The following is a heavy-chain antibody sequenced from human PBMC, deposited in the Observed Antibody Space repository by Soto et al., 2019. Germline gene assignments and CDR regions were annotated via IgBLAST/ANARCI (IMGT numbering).Heavy chain of an antibody. CDR2: INHSGST. Sequence: SETLSLTCAVYGGSFSGYYWSWIRQPPGKGLEWIGEINHSGSTNYNPSLKSRVTISVDTSKNQFSLKLSSVTAADTAVYYCARGLNYDFWSGYYGPNWGQGTLVTVSS. CDR3: ARGLNYDFWSGYYGPN. D-gene: IGHD3-3*01. J-gene: IGHJ4*02. V-gene: IGHV4-34*01. CDR1: GGSFSGYY.